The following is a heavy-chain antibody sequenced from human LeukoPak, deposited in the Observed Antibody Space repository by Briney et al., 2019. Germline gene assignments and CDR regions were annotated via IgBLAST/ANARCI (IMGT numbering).Heavy chain of an antibody. CDR1: GVSISTYY. CDR3: ARDLPRENSYAYGFWFDP. J-gene: IGHJ5*02. Sequence: PSETLSLTCSVSGVSISTYYWTWIRQPAGKGLEWIGRMYIGGNRNYNPSLKSRVTMSIDTSKNQFSLKLSSVTAADTAVYYCARDLPRENSYAYGFWFDPWGQGTLVTVS. CDR2: MYIGGNR. V-gene: IGHV4-4*07. D-gene: IGHD3-16*01.